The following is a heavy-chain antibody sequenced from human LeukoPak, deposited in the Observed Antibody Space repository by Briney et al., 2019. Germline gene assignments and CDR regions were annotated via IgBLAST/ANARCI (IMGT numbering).Heavy chain of an antibody. D-gene: IGHD3-10*01. V-gene: IGHV4-59*01. CDR1: GGSISSYY. J-gene: IGHJ5*02. CDR2: IYYSGST. Sequence: SETLSLTCTVSGGSISSYYWSWIRQPPGKGLEWIGYIYYSGSTNYNPSLKSRVTISVDTSKNQFSLKLSSVTAADTAVYYCARARMVRGARFGPWGQGTLVTVSS. CDR3: ARARMVRGARFGP.